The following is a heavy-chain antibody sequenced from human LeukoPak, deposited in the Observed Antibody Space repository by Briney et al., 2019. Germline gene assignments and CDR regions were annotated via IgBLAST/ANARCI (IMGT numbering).Heavy chain of an antibody. Sequence: PGGAPRLSCVAPGFTFSSYGMHWVRQAPGKGLEWVAVISSDGKTEIYADPVRGRFTISRDNSKGTHYLQMNSLRSEDTAVYYCAKAQPTLISRSFDCWGQGALVTVSS. CDR3: AKAQPTLISRSFDC. CDR1: GFTFSSYG. V-gene: IGHV3-30*18. J-gene: IGHJ4*02. CDR2: ISSDGKTE. D-gene: IGHD3-10*01.